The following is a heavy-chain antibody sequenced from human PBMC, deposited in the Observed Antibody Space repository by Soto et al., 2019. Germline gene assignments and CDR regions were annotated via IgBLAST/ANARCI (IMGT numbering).Heavy chain of an antibody. CDR2: ISGSGGST. CDR1: GFTFSSYA. J-gene: IGHJ6*03. D-gene: IGHD3-3*01. V-gene: IGHV3-23*01. Sequence: GGSLRLSCAASGFTFSSYAMSWVRQAPGKGLEWVSAISGSGGSTYYADSVKGRFTISRDNSKNTLYLQMNSLRAEDTAVYYCAKPPIFGVAPLYYYYYYYMDVWGKGTTVTVSS. CDR3: AKPPIFGVAPLYYYYYYYMDV.